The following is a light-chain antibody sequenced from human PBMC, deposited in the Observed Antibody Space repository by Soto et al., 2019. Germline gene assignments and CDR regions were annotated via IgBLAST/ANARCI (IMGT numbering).Light chain of an antibody. J-gene: IGKJ3*01. Sequence: EIVLTQSPATLSVSPGERATLSCRASQSVSSNLAWYQHKPGQAPRLLIYAASTRATGIPARFSGSGSGTDFTLTISSLQSEDCAVYYCHQYHHWPPSFTFGPGTKVDIK. V-gene: IGKV3-15*01. CDR1: QSVSSN. CDR3: HQYHHWPPSFT. CDR2: AAS.